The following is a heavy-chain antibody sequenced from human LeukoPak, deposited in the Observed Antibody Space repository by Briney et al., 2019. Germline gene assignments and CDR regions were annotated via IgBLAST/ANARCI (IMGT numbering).Heavy chain of an antibody. CDR1: GGTFSSYY. J-gene: IGHJ4*02. Sequence: ASVKVSFKASGGTFSSYYMHWVRQAPGQGLEWMGWINPNSGGTNYAQKFQGRVTMTRDTSISTAYMELSRLRSDDTAVYYCAKGAGSYNDYWGQGTLVTVSS. CDR3: AKGAGSYNDY. CDR2: INPNSGGT. D-gene: IGHD3-10*01. V-gene: IGHV1-2*02.